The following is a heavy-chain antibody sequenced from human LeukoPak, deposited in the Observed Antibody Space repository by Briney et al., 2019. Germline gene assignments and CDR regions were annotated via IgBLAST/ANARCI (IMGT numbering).Heavy chain of an antibody. D-gene: IGHD3-10*01. CDR3: AYGPSFDP. CDR2: IYSGGST. CDR1: GFTVSSNY. V-gene: IGHV3-53*01. Sequence: PGGSLRPSCAASGFTVSSNYMSWVRQAPGKGLEGVAVIYSGGSTYYADSVKGRFTIPRDNSKNALYLQMNSLRAEDTAVYYCAYGPSFDPWGQGTLVTVSS. J-gene: IGHJ5*02.